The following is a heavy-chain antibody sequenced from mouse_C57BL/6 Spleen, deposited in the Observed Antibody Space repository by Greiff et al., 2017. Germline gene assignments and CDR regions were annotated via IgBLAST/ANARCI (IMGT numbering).Heavy chain of an antibody. V-gene: IGHV5-16*01. CDR2: INYDGSST. CDR3: ARERVDYAMDY. D-gene: IGHD1-1*02. CDR1: GFTFSDYY. J-gene: IGHJ4*01. Sequence: DVKLVESEGGLVQPGSSMKLSCTASGFTFSDYYMAWVRQVPEKGLEWVANINYDGSSTYYLDSLKSRFIISRDNAKNILYLQMSSLKSEDTATYYCARERVDYAMDYWGQGTSVTVSS.